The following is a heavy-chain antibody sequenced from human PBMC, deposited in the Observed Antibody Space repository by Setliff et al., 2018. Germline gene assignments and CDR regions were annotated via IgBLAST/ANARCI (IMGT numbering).Heavy chain of an antibody. CDR1: GGSISSGSYY. CDR2: IYTSGST. CDR3: ASELVGAPRVDY. J-gene: IGHJ4*02. V-gene: IGHV4-61*09. Sequence: NPSETLSLTCTVSGGSISSGSYYWSWIRQPAGKGLEWIGHIYTSGSTNYNPSLKSRVTISVDTSKDQFSLKLSSVTAADTAVYYCASELVGAPRVDYWGQGTLVTVSS. D-gene: IGHD1-26*01.